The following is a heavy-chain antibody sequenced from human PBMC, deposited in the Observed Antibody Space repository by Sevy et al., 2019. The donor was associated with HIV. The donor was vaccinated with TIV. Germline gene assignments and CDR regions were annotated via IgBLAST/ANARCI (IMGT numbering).Heavy chain of an antibody. CDR2: IYSGGNT. CDR3: ARGHTMITY. CDR1: GFTVSSNY. Sequence: GGSLRLSCAASGFTVSSNYMTWVRQAPGKGLEWVSVIYSGGNTYYADSVKGRFTISRDNSKNTLYLQMNRMRAEDTAVYYWARGHTMITYWGQGTLVTVSS. V-gene: IGHV3-53*01. D-gene: IGHD3-16*01. J-gene: IGHJ4*02.